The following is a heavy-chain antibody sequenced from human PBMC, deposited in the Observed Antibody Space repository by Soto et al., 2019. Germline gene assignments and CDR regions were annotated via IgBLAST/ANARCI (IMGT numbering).Heavy chain of an antibody. D-gene: IGHD2-8*01. Sequence: SQTRSLACTLYGLSFSGYYWSWIRQPTGKGLEWIGEINHSGSTNYDPSLKSRVTISVDTSKNQFFLKLSSVTAADTAVYSCARTNPSFEWDQETLVTVSS. J-gene: IGHJ4*02. V-gene: IGHV4-34*01. CDR3: ARTNPSFE. CDR2: INHSGST. CDR1: GLSFSGYY.